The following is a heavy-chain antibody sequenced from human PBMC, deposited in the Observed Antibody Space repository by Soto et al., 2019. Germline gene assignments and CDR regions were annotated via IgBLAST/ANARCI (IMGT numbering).Heavy chain of an antibody. CDR1: GFIFSSYG. J-gene: IGHJ4*02. Sequence: EVQLLESGGDLVQPGGSLRLSCAASGFIFSSYGMSWVRQAPGKGLEWVSAMTGSGGVTYYADSVKGRFTISRDNSKNTLYLQMHSLRADDTAVYYCAKRGGTSGYYPWDYWGQGILVTVSS. D-gene: IGHD3-22*01. V-gene: IGHV3-23*01. CDR3: AKRGGTSGYYPWDY. CDR2: MTGSGGVT.